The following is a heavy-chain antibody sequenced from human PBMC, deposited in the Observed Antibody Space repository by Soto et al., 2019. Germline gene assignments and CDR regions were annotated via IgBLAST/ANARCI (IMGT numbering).Heavy chain of an antibody. CDR1: GSTFSSNA. J-gene: IGHJ6*03. Sequence: EVQLLESGGGLVQPGGSLRPSCAASGSTFSSNAMSWVRRAPGKGLEWVSAISGSGGSTYYADSVKGRFTISRDNSKNTLYLQMNSLTAEDTAVYYCARRNWNYVDYYYYMDVWGKGTTVTVSS. V-gene: IGHV3-23*01. CDR2: ISGSGGST. CDR3: ARRNWNYVDYYYYMDV. D-gene: IGHD1-7*01.